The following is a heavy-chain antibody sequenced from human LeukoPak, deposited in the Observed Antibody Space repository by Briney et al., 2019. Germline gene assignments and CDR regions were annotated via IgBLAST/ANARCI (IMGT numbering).Heavy chain of an antibody. V-gene: IGHV1-2*02. CDR2: INPNSGGT. J-gene: IGHJ4*02. D-gene: IGHD3-22*01. CDR3: ARGLKLVVVITSTHFDY. CDR1: GYTFTGYY. Sequence: EASVKVSCKASGYTFTGYYMHWVRQAPGQGLEWMGWINPNSGGTNYAQKFQGRVTMTRDTSISTAYMELSRLRSDDTAVYYCARGLKLVVVITSTHFDYWGQGTLVTVSP.